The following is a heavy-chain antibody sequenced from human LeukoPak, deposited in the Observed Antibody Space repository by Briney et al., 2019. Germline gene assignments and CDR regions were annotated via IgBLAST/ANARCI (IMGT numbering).Heavy chain of an antibody. CDR1: GFTLSSYN. V-gene: IGHV3-48*02. CDR2: ITTSIDII. CDR3: VRDHNYYFGY. Sequence: GGSLGLSCAASGFTLSSYNMNWVRQAPGKGLEWISYITTSIDIISYADSVKGRFTISRDNAKNSLYLQMDSLRDEDTAVYYCVRDHNYYFGYWGQGILVTVSA. J-gene: IGHJ4*02.